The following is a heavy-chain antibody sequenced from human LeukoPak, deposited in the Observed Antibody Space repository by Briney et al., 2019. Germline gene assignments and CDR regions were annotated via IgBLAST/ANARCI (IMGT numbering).Heavy chain of an antibody. CDR1: GFTFSSYW. CDR2: INSDGSST. V-gene: IGHV3-74*01. Sequence: GGSLRLSCAASGFTFSSYWMHWVRQAPGKGLVWVSRINSDGSSTSYADSVKGRFTISRDNAKNTLYLQMNSLRAEDTAVYYCARGRLVLERLNRKWFDPWGQGTLVTVSS. J-gene: IGHJ5*02. CDR3: ARGRLVLERLNRKWFDP. D-gene: IGHD1-1*01.